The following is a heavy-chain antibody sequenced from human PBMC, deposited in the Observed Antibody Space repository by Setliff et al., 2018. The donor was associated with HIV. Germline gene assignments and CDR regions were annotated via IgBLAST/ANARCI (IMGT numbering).Heavy chain of an antibody. J-gene: IGHJ5*02. CDR1: GGSFSGYY. CDR3: AREGVPAAVMWFDP. D-gene: IGHD2-2*01. CDR2: INHSGST. V-gene: IGHV4-34*01. Sequence: SETLSLTCDVYGGSFSGYYWSWIRQPPGKGLEWIGKINHSGSTNYNPSLKSRVTISVDTSRNQFSLKLSSVTASDTAVYYCAREGVPAAVMWFDPWGQGTLVTVSS.